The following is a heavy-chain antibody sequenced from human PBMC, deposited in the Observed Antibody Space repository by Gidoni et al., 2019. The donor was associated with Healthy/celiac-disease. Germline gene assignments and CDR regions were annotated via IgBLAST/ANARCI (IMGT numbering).Heavy chain of an antibody. D-gene: IGHD1-26*01. Sequence: QVQLVESGGGVVQPGRSPRLSCAASGFTLSSYAMHWVRQAPGKGLGWVAVISYDGSNKYYADSVKGRFTISRDNSKNTLYLQMNSLRAEDTAVYYCARDLRNWREDYYYGMDVWGQGTTVTVSS. CDR3: ARDLRNWREDYYYGMDV. V-gene: IGHV3-30-3*01. J-gene: IGHJ6*02. CDR1: GFTLSSYA. CDR2: ISYDGSNK.